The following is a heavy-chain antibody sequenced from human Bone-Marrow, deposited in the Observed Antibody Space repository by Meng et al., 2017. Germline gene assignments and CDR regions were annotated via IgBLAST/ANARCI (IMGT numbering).Heavy chain of an antibody. D-gene: IGHD6-13*01. V-gene: IGHV1-46*01. CDR3: ARDHSRTRGWFDP. Sequence: ASVKVSRKASGYTFTSYYMHWVRQAPGQGLEWMGIINPSGGSTSYAQKFQGRVTMTRDTSTSTVYMELSSLRSEDTAVYYCARDHSRTRGWFDPWGQGTLVTVSS. CDR1: GYTFTSYY. CDR2: INPSGGST. J-gene: IGHJ5*02.